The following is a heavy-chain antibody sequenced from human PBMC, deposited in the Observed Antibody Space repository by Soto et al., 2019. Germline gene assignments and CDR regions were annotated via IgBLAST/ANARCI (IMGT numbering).Heavy chain of an antibody. J-gene: IGHJ4*02. Sequence: EVQLVESGGGLVQPGGSLRLSCAASGFALSYYNMKWVRQAPGKGLEWISDISSSSGATYYADSVKGRFTISRDYAKNSLYLQMNNLRVEDSAIYYCVRESAYSFDYWGQGTLVTVSS. CDR2: ISSSSGAT. D-gene: IGHD2-21*01. CDR1: GFALSYYN. CDR3: VRESAYSFDY. V-gene: IGHV3-48*01.